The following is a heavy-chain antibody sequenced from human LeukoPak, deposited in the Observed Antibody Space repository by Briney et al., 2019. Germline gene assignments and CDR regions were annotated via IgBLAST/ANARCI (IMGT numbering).Heavy chain of an antibody. D-gene: IGHD4-17*01. CDR3: TRDSGTTGEVKFDP. V-gene: IGHV4-4*07. CDR2: IHSGTT. CDR1: GGSISSYF. Sequence: SETLSLTCSVSGGSISSYFLSWIRQPAGKGLEWIGRIHSGTTTYNPSLKSRVTMSLDTSKNQVSLTLRSATAADTALYYCTRDSGTTGEVKFDPWGQGTLVTVSS. J-gene: IGHJ5*02.